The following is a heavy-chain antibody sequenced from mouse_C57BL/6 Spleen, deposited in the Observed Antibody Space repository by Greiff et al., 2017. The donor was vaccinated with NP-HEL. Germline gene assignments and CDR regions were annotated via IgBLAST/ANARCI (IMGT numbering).Heavy chain of an antibody. CDR3: ARAPLYYDYPYYAMDY. V-gene: IGHV5-4*01. D-gene: IGHD2-4*01. CDR1: GFTFSSYA. Sequence: EVQGVESGGGLVKPGGSLKLSCAASGFTFSSYAMSWVRQTPEKRLEWVATISDGGSYTYYPDNVQGRFTISRDNAKNNLYLQMSHLKSEDTAMYYCARAPLYYDYPYYAMDYWGQGTSVTVAS. CDR2: ISDGGSYT. J-gene: IGHJ4*01.